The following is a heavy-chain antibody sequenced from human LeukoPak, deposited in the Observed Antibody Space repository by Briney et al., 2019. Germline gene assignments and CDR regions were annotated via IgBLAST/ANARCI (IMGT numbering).Heavy chain of an antibody. Sequence: GGSLRLSCVASGFTFSENWKHWVRQAPGKGLVWVSHINRDGGLTNYADSVKGRFTISRDNARNTVYLQMSSLRVEDTAIYFCAREDHRLAEAGTSAFDLGGQGTLVTVSP. V-gene: IGHV3-74*01. J-gene: IGHJ3*01. CDR3: AREDHRLAEAGTSAFDL. CDR2: INRDGGLT. CDR1: GFTFSENW. D-gene: IGHD6-13*01.